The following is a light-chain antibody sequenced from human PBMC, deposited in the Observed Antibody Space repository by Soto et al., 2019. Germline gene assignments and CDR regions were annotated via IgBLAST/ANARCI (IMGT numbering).Light chain of an antibody. Sequence: SYEXTQTPSVSXXPGQTARITCXGNNIRNKSVQWYQQKPGQAPVVVVYDDTNRPSGIPERFSGSNSGNTATLTISRVEAGDEADYYCQVWDSSSDHWVFGGGTKLTVL. CDR3: QVWDSSSDHWV. CDR1: NIRNKS. J-gene: IGLJ3*02. V-gene: IGLV3-21*02. CDR2: DDT.